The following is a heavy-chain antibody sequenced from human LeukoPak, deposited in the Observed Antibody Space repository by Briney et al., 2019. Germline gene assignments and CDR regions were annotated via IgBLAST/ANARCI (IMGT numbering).Heavy chain of an antibody. CDR1: GFTFSSYG. V-gene: IGHV3-21*01. D-gene: IGHD2-15*01. CDR2: ISSSSTYI. CDR3: ARATLDIVAFSEDY. Sequence: PGGSLRLSCAASGFTFSSYGMNWVRQAPGKGLEWVSSISSSSTYIYYADSVKGRFTISRDNAKNSLYLQMNSLRAEDTAVYYCARATLDIVAFSEDYWGQGTLVTVSS. J-gene: IGHJ4*02.